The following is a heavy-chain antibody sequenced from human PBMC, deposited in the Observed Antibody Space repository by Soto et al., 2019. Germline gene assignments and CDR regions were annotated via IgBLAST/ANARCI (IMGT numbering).Heavy chain of an antibody. V-gene: IGHV2-5*02. J-gene: IGHJ5*02. D-gene: IGHD3-10*01. CDR2: IYWDDDK. CDR3: AHSRGITMGRGVVWFDP. CDR1: AFSLSTSGVG. Sequence: QITLKESAPTLVKPTQTLTLTCTFSAFSLSTSGVGVGWIRQPPGKALEWLAPIYWDDDKRYSPSLKSRLTITKDASKNQVVLTMTNMDPVDTATYYCAHSRGITMGRGVVWFDPWGQGALVTVSS.